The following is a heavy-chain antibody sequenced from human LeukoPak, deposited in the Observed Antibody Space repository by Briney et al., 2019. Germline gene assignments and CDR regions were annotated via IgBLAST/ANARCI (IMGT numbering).Heavy chain of an antibody. Sequence: SETLSLTCAVYGGSFSGYYWSWIRQPPGKGLEWIGEINHSGSTNYNPSLKSRVTISVDTSKNQFSLKLSSVTAADTAVYYCARRYYYDSSGYYYYFDYWGQGTLVTVSS. CDR1: GGSFSGYY. D-gene: IGHD3-22*01. CDR3: ARRYYYDSSGYYYYFDY. J-gene: IGHJ4*02. V-gene: IGHV4-34*01. CDR2: INHSGST.